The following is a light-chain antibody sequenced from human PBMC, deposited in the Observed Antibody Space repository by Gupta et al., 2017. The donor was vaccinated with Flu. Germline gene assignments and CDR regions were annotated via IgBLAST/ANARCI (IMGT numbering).Light chain of an antibody. CDR1: DIGRKS. J-gene: IGLJ3*02. CDR3: QVLDTNSGRV. V-gene: IGLV3-21*02. CDR2: DDD. Sequence: SFVLTQPPSVSVAPGQTAEISCGGNDIGRKSVHWSMRRPGQAPLLVVHDDDDRPPGTPERISGSKSGNTATLTLTRGEAGDEADYYCQVLDTNSGRVFGRGTKLTVL.